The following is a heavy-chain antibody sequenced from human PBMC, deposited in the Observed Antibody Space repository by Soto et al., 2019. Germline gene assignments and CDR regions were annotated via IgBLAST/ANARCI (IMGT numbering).Heavy chain of an antibody. CDR1: GYPFDTYG. J-gene: IGHJ4*02. CDR2: ISAYNGQT. Sequence: ASVKVSCKASGYPFDTYGINWVRQAPGQRPEWMGWISAYNGQTDYAQNFQGRVTMATDTSTNTAYMELRNLRSDDTAVYYCARDREGVIVRDWGQGTLVTVSS. CDR3: ARDREGVIVRD. D-gene: IGHD3-16*02. V-gene: IGHV1-18*01.